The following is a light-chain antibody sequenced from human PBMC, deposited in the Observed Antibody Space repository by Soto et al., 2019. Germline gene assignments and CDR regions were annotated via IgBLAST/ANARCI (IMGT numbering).Light chain of an antibody. Sequence: LTQPHSVSESPGKTVTISCTRSSGSIASNYVQWYQQRPGRAPTTVIYEDNQRPSGVPDRFSGSINSSSNSASLTIAGLTTEDEADYYCQSYDSLNQGVFGGGTKLTVL. CDR3: QSYDSLNQGV. CDR2: EDN. CDR1: SGSIASNY. J-gene: IGLJ3*02. V-gene: IGLV6-57*04.